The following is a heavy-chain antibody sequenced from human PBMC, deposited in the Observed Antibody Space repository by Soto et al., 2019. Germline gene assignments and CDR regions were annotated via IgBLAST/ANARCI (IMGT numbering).Heavy chain of an antibody. Sequence: SVKVSCKASGATFSSYAISWVRQAPGQGLEWMGGIIPIFGTANYAQKFQGRVTITADESTSTAYMELSSLRSEDTAVYYCARSQKVLRYFDWSLGNGMDVWGQGTTVTVS. J-gene: IGHJ6*02. CDR2: IIPIFGTA. V-gene: IGHV1-69*13. CDR3: ARSQKVLRYFDWSLGNGMDV. D-gene: IGHD3-9*01. CDR1: GATFSSYA.